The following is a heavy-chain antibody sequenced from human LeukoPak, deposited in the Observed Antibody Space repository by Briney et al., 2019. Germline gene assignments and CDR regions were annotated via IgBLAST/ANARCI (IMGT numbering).Heavy chain of an antibody. J-gene: IGHJ4*02. CDR1: GFIFSSYG. CDR2: ISSGNTYI. V-gene: IGHV3-21*01. D-gene: IGHD6-6*01. CDR3: ARDDRAARLDS. Sequence: GGSLRLSCVGSGFIFSSYGMNWVRQAPGKGLEWVSSISSGNTYINYADSVKDRFPISRDNAKKSMYLQMNSLRAEDTAVYFCARDDRAARLDSWGQGTPVTVSS.